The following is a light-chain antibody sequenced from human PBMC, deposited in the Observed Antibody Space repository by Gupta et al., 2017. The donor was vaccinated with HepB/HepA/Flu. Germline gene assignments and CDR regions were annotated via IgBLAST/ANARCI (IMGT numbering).Light chain of an antibody. Sequence: DIVMTQSPVSLAVSLGERATINCKSSQSVLTSSNNKNYLTWYQQKPGQPPKLLIYWASTRESGVPDRFSGSGSGTDFTLTISSLQAEDVAVYYCQQYYSTPLTFGPGTKVDIK. J-gene: IGKJ3*01. CDR1: QSVLTSSNNKNY. V-gene: IGKV4-1*01. CDR3: QQYYSTPLT. CDR2: WAS.